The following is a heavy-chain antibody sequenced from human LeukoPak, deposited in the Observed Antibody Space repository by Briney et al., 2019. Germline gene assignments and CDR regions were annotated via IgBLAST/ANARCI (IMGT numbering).Heavy chain of an antibody. CDR2: IKQDGSEK. CDR3: ARDYYYDSSGSLYY. J-gene: IGHJ4*02. V-gene: IGHV3-7*01. CDR1: GFTFSSYW. D-gene: IGHD3-22*01. Sequence: PGGSLRLSCAASGFTFSSYWMSWVRQAPGKGLEWVANIKQDGSEKYYVDSVKGRFTISRDNAKNSLYLQMNSLRAEDTAVYYCARDYYYDSSGSLYYWGQGTLVTVSS.